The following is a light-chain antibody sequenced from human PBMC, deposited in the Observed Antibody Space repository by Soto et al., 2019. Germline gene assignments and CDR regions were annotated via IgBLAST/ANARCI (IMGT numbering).Light chain of an antibody. CDR1: QGIGDT. J-gene: IGKJ4*01. V-gene: IGKV3-15*01. CDR3: QPYNNWPLT. CDR2: DTS. Sequence: FVVRQSPATLSVSPGGGATLSCRASQGIGDTLAWYQHKPGQTPRLLIYDTSTRATGVPTRFSGSRSGAEFTLTINSLQSEDFAVYYCQPYNNWPLTFGGGTKVDIK.